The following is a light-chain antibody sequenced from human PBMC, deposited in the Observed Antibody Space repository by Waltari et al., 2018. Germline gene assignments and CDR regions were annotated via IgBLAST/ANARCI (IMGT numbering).Light chain of an antibody. V-gene: IGKV3-20*01. Sequence: VLTQSPGTLSLSHGERATLSCRASLRLTKRYLAWYQQKPGQAPRLLIYGASSRAAGIPDRFTGSGSGTDYTLTISRLEPEDFAVYYCQQYGSSVMYTFGQGTRLEI. CDR2: GAS. CDR3: QQYGSSVMYT. J-gene: IGKJ2*01. CDR1: LRLTKRY.